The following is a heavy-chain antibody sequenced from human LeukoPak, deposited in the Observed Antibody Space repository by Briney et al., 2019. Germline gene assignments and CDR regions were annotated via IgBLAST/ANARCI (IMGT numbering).Heavy chain of an antibody. Sequence: ASVKVSCKASGGTFSSYAISWVRQAPGQGVEWMGGIIPIFGTAHYAQKFQGRVTITTDESTSTAYTELSSLRSEDTAVYYCARQAHYYDFWSGYFTAPNIFYFDYWGQGTLVTVSS. CDR2: IIPIFGTA. CDR1: GGTFSSYA. D-gene: IGHD3-3*01. V-gene: IGHV1-69*05. CDR3: ARQAHYYDFWSGYFTAPNIFYFDY. J-gene: IGHJ4*02.